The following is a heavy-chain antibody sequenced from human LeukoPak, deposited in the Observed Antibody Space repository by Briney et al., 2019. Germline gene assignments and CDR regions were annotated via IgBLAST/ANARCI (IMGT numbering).Heavy chain of an antibody. D-gene: IGHD3-10*01. CDR3: ARDSPFGVY. CDR1: GFTFSSYA. Sequence: GALRLSCAASGFTFSSYAMHWVRQAPGKGLEWVAVISYDGSNKYYADSVKGRFTISRDNAKNSLYLQMNSLRAEDTAVYYCARDSPFGVYWGQGTLVTVSS. CDR2: ISYDGSNK. J-gene: IGHJ4*02. V-gene: IGHV3-30-3*01.